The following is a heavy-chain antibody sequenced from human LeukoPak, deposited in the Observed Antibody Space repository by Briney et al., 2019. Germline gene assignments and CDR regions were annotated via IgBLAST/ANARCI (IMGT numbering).Heavy chain of an antibody. CDR3: ASGYCSSTSCYPRWFDP. CDR2: ISSSGSTI. J-gene: IGHJ5*02. V-gene: IGHV3-11*01. Sequence: GGSLRLSCAASGFTFSDYYMSWIRQAPGKGLEWVSYISSSGSTIYYADSVKGRFTISRDSAKNSLYLQMNSLRAEDTAVYYCASGYCSSTSCYPRWFDPWGQGTLVTVSS. D-gene: IGHD2-2*01. CDR1: GFTFSDYY.